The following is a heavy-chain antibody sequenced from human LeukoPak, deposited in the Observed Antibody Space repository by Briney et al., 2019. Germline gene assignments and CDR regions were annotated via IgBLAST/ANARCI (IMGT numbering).Heavy chain of an antibody. D-gene: IGHD6-13*01. CDR2: IYSGGST. V-gene: IGHV3-53*01. CDR1: GFTVSSNY. Sequence: GSLRLSCAASGFTVSSNYMSWVRQAPGKGLEWVSVIYSGGSTYYADSVKGRFTISRDNSKNTLYLQMNSLRVEDTAEYYCARDGFSSSWGLAYWGQGTLVTVSS. J-gene: IGHJ4*02. CDR3: ARDGFSSSWGLAY.